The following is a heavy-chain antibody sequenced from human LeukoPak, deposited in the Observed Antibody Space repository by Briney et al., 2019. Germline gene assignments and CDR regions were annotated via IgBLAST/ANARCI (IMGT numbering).Heavy chain of an antibody. CDR3: AELGITMIGGV. J-gene: IGHJ6*04. Sequence: GGSLRLSCAASGFTFSSYSMNWVRQAPGKGLEWVSSISSSSSYIYYADSVKGRFTISRDNAKNSLYLQMNSLRAEDTAVYYCAELGITMIGGVWGKGTTVTISS. V-gene: IGHV3-21*01. CDR2: ISSSSSYI. CDR1: GFTFSSYS. D-gene: IGHD3-10*02.